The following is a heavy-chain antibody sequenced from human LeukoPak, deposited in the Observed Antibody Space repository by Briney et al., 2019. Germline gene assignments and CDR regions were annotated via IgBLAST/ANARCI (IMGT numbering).Heavy chain of an antibody. V-gene: IGHV1-18*01. CDR1: GYTFTSYG. CDR3: ARVDTAMGYFDY. J-gene: IGHJ4*02. Sequence: ASVKVSCKASGYTFTSYGISWVRQAPGQGLEWMGWISAYNGNTNYAQKLQGRVTMTTDTSTSTAYMELRSLRSDDTAVYYYARVDTAMGYFDYWGQGTLVTVSS. D-gene: IGHD5-18*01. CDR2: ISAYNGNT.